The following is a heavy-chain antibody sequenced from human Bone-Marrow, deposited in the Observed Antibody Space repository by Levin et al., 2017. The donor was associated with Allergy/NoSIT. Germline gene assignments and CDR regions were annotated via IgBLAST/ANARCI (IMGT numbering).Heavy chain of an antibody. CDR1: GYMFTAYY. V-gene: IGHV1-2*02. J-gene: IGHJ5*02. D-gene: IGHD3-10*01. Sequence: ASVKVSCKASGYMFTAYYMHWVRQAPGQGLEWMGWINPNSGDTNQAQNFQGRVTMTSDTSINTVYMELSRLTSDDTAVYYCARYYLGSSRPYWFDPWGQGTLVTVSS. CDR3: ARYYLGSSRPYWFDP. CDR2: INPNSGDT.